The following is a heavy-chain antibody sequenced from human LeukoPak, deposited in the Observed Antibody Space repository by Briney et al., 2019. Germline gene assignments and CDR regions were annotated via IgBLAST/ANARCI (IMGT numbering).Heavy chain of an antibody. Sequence: PGGSLRLSCAASGFTFSSYSMNWVRQAPGKGLEWVSSISSSSSYIYYADSVKGRFTISRDNAKNSLYLQMNSLRAEDTAVYYRARVAAAHDAFDIWGQGTMVTVSS. CDR1: GFTFSSYS. J-gene: IGHJ3*02. CDR3: ARVAAAHDAFDI. V-gene: IGHV3-21*01. D-gene: IGHD6-13*01. CDR2: ISSSSSYI.